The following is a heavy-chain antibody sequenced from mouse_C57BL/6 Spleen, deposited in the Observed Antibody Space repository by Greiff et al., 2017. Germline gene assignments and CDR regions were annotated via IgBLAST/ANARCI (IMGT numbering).Heavy chain of an antibody. D-gene: IGHD4-1*01. CDR2: FYPGSGSL. Sequence: VKLMESGAELVKTGASVKLSCKASGYTFTEYTIHWVKQRSGQGLEWIGWFYPGSGSLKYNEKFKDKATLTADKSSSTVYMELSRLTSEDAAVYFCARHEDDWDVFDDWGQGTTLTVSS. J-gene: IGHJ2*01. V-gene: IGHV1-62-2*01. CDR3: ARHEDDWDVFDD. CDR1: GYTFTEYT.